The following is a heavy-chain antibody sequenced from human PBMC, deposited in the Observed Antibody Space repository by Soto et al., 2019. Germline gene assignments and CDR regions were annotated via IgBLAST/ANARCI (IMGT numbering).Heavy chain of an antibody. J-gene: IGHJ5*02. CDR2: INHSGST. CDR1: GGSFSGYY. Sequence: PSETLSLTCAVYGGSFSGYYWSWIRQPPGKGLEWIGEINHSGSTNYNPSLKSRVTISVDTSKNQFSLKLSSVTAADTAVYYCARGRRDGLRFLEWLSYSPFDPWGQGTLVTVSS. D-gene: IGHD3-3*01. CDR3: ARGRRDGLRFLEWLSYSPFDP. V-gene: IGHV4-34*01.